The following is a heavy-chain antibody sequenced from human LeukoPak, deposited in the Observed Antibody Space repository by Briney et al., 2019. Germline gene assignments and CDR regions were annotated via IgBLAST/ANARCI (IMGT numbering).Heavy chain of an antibody. CDR3: ARGPHIAATSY. D-gene: IGHD6-25*01. J-gene: IGHJ4*02. CDR2: IGRSGSAI. V-gene: IGHV3-48*04. CDR1: GFTLSNYT. Sequence: GGSLRLSCAASGFTLSNYTMNWVRQAPGKGLEWVSYIGRSGSAIYCADSVKGRFTISRDNAKNSLYLQINSLRAEDTAVYYCARGPHIAATSYWGQGTLVTVSS.